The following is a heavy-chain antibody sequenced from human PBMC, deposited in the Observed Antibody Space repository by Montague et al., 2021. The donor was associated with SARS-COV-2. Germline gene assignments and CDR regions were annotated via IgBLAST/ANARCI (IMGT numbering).Heavy chain of an antibody. CDR1: GGSINSYY. J-gene: IGHJ4*02. Sequence: SETLSLTCTVSGGSINSYYWSWIRQPPGKGLEWIGYIYYSGSTNYNPSLKSRVTISVDTSKNQFSLKLSSVTAADTAVYYCARAYYDSSGYYGYFDYWGQGTLVTVSS. CDR3: ARAYYDSSGYYGYFDY. CDR2: IYYSGST. D-gene: IGHD3-22*01. V-gene: IGHV4-59*01.